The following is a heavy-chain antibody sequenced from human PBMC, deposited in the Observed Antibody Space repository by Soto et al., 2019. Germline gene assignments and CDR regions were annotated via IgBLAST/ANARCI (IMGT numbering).Heavy chain of an antibody. CDR3: ARSQGSSTSLEIYYYYYYGMDV. D-gene: IGHD2-2*01. Sequence: SVKVSCEASGCRYGSYAISWVRQAPGQGLEWMGGIIPIPGTANYAQKFQGRVTIAADESTSTAYMELSSLRSEDTAVYYCARSQGSSTSLEIYYYYYYGMDVWGQGTTVTVSS. J-gene: IGHJ6*02. CDR2: IIPIPGTA. V-gene: IGHV1-69*13. CDR1: GCRYGSYA.